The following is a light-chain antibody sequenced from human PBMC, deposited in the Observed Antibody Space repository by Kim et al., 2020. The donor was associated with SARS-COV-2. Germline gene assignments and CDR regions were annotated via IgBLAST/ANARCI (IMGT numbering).Light chain of an antibody. V-gene: IGLV2-11*01. Sequence: QSALTQPRSVSGSPGQSVAISCTGTSSDVGGYNYVSWYQQHPDKAPKSMIYDVTKRPSGVPDRFSGSKSGNTASLTISGLQAEDEADYPCCSYAGNSYVFGTGPKVTVL. CDR1: SSDVGGYNY. CDR2: DVT. J-gene: IGLJ1*01. CDR3: CSYAGNSYV.